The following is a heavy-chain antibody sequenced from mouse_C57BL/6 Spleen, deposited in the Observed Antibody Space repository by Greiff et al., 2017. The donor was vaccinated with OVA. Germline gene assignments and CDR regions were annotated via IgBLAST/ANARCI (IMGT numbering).Heavy chain of an antibody. J-gene: IGHJ1*03. CDR2: INPSNGGT. CDR3: ARDYGYDISDWYVEV. D-gene: IGHD2-2*01. CDR1: GYTFTSYW. Sequence: QVQLQQSGTELVKPGASVKLSCKASGYTFTSYWMHWVKQRPGQGLEWIGNINPSNGGTNYNEKFTSKATLTVDKASSTAYMQLSSLTSEDSAGYYCARDYGYDISDWYVEVWGTGTTVTVSS. V-gene: IGHV1-53*01.